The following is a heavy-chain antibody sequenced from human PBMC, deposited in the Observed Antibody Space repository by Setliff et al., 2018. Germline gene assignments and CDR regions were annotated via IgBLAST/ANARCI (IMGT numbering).Heavy chain of an antibody. J-gene: IGHJ4*02. CDR1: GGTFSSYA. CDR3: ASSRDYNFWSGYSDY. V-gene: IGHV1-69*13. CDR2: IIPIFGTA. D-gene: IGHD3-3*01. Sequence: SVKVSCKASGGTFSSYAISWVRQAPGQGLEWMGGIIPIFGTANYAQKFQGRVTITADESTSTAYMELSSLRSEDTAVYYCASSRDYNFWSGYSDYWGQGTLVTVSS.